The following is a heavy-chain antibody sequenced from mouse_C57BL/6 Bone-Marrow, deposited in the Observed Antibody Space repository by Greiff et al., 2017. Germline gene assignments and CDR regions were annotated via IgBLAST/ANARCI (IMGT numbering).Heavy chain of an antibody. V-gene: IGHV1-50*01. Sequence: QVQLQQSGAELVKPGASVKLSCKASGYTFTSYWMQWVKQRPGQGLEWIGELDPSDSYTNYNQKFKGKATLTVDTSSRTAYMQLSSLTSSDSAVYYCARNGYGWYFDVWGTGTTVTVSS. D-gene: IGHD2-14*01. CDR1: GYTFTSYW. J-gene: IGHJ1*03. CDR3: ARNGYGWYFDV. CDR2: LDPSDSYT.